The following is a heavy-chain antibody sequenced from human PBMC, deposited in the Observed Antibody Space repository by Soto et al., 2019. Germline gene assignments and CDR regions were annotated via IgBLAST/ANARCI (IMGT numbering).Heavy chain of an antibody. D-gene: IGHD6-19*01. V-gene: IGHV4-61*08. CDR2: ISYSGNT. CDR1: GASVSSGDYY. Sequence: QVQLQESGPGLVKPSETLSLTCSVSGASVSSGDYYWSWIRQPPGKGLEWMGYISYSGNTFYKASLTSLLSISVDTPKNQFSLRLTSVTAADTAVYYCAREEQWPNRGGGYWSQGTLVTVSS. CDR3: AREEQWPNRGGGY. J-gene: IGHJ4*02.